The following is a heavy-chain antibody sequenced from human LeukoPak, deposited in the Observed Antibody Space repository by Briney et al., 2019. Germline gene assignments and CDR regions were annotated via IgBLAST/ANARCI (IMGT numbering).Heavy chain of an antibody. D-gene: IGHD4-11*01. CDR2: IIPIFGTA. V-gene: IGHV1-69*05. Sequence: GASVKVSCKASGGTFSGYAISWVRQAPGQGLEWIGGIIPIFGTANYAQKFQGRVTITTDESTSTAYMELSSLRSEDTAVYYCARGGVTNYYYYYMGVWGKGTTVTVSS. CDR1: GGTFSGYA. CDR3: ARGGVTNYYYYYMGV. J-gene: IGHJ6*03.